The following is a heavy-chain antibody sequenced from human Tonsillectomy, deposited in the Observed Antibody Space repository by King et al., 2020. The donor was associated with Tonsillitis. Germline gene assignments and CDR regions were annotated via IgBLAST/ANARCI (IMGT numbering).Heavy chain of an antibody. D-gene: IGHD3-22*01. J-gene: IGHJ3*02. Sequence: EVQLVESGGGLVQPGRSLRLSCAASGFTFDDYAMHWVRQAPGKGLEWVSGISWNSGSIGYADSVKGRFTISRDNAKNSLYLQMNSLRAEDTALYYCAKGYYYDSSGYRGLYAFDIWGQGTMVTVSS. CDR3: AKGYYYDSSGYRGLYAFDI. CDR2: ISWNSGSI. V-gene: IGHV3-9*01. CDR1: GFTFDDYA.